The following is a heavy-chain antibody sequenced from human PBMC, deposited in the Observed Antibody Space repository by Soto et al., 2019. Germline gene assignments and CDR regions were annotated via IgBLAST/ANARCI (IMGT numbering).Heavy chain of an antibody. Sequence: GESLKISCKGSGYSFTSYWISWVRQMPGKGLEWMGRIDPSDSYTNYSPSFQGHVTISADKSISTAYLQWSSLKASDTAMYYCATLPSPYCSSTSCYAFDIWGQGTMVTVSS. J-gene: IGHJ3*02. V-gene: IGHV5-10-1*01. CDR2: IDPSDSYT. CDR1: GYSFTSYW. CDR3: ATLPSPYCSSTSCYAFDI. D-gene: IGHD2-2*01.